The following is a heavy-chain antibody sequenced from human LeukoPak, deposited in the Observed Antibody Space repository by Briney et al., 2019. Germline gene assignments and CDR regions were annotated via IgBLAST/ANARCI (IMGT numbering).Heavy chain of an antibody. CDR2: IIPIFGTA. D-gene: IGHD2-2*02. Sequence: SVKVSCRASGGTFISYAISWVRQAPGQGLEWMGGIIPIFGTASYAQKFQGRVTITADESTSTAYMELSSLRSEDTAVYYCARAPAGRYCSSTSCYSRGYYYYGMDVWGQGTTVTVSS. CDR3: ARAPAGRYCSSTSCYSRGYYYYGMDV. CDR1: GGTFISYA. J-gene: IGHJ6*02. V-gene: IGHV1-69*13.